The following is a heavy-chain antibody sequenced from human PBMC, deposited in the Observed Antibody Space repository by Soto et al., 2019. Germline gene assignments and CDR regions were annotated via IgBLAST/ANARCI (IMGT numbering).Heavy chain of an antibody. CDR2: VNGDGTAT. CDR3: ATITRS. D-gene: IGHD3-16*01. V-gene: IGHV3-23*01. CDR1: GLTVSSFA. J-gene: IGHJ4*02. Sequence: EVQLLESGGGLVQPGGSLRLSCAASGLTVSSFAMSWVRQAPGKGLEWISSVNGDGTATYYANSVKGRFTISRDTSKNTLYLQMDSLRAEDTAVYYCATITRSWGQGTLVTVSS.